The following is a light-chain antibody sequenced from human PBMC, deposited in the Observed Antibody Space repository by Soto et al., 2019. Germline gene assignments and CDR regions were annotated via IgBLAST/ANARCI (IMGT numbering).Light chain of an antibody. CDR2: WAS. V-gene: IGKV4-1*01. Sequence: DIVMTQSPDSLAVSLGERATINCKSSQSVLYSSNNKNYLAWYQQKPGQPPQLLIYWASTRESGVPDRFSGSGSGTDFTLTISSLQDEDVAVYYCQQYYSTPPLTFGGGTKVEIK. CDR3: QQYYSTPPLT. CDR1: QSVLYSSNNKNY. J-gene: IGKJ4*01.